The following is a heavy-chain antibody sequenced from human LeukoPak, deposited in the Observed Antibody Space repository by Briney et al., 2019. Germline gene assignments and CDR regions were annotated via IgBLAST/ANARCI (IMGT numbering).Heavy chain of an antibody. CDR3: ARVVRYCSGGSCYQNWFDP. V-gene: IGHV1-18*01. CDR2: IGSYNGNT. Sequence: GASVKVSCKASGYTFTSYGISWVRQAPGQGLEWMGWIGSYNGNTNYAQKLQGRVTMTTDTSTSTAYMELRSLRSDDTAVYYCARVVRYCSGGSCYQNWFDPWGQGTLVTVSS. D-gene: IGHD2-15*01. CDR1: GYTFTSYG. J-gene: IGHJ5*02.